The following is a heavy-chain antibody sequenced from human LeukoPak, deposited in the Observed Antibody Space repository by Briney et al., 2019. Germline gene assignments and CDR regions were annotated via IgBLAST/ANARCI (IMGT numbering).Heavy chain of an antibody. J-gene: IGHJ4*02. CDR1: GFPFSSYA. Sequence: GSLRLSCAASGFPFSSYAMSWVRQAPGKGLEWVSAISGSGGSTYYADSVKGRFTISRDNSKNTLYLQMNSLRAEDTAVYYCAKDRLIAVAGKPDYWGQGTLVTVSS. D-gene: IGHD6-19*01. CDR3: AKDRLIAVAGKPDY. CDR2: ISGSGGST. V-gene: IGHV3-23*01.